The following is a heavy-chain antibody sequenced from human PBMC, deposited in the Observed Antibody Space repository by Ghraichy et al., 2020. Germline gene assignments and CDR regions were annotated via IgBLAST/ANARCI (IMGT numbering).Heavy chain of an antibody. CDR1: GGSVSSGSYY. CDR3: ARFTVTYGMDV. CDR2: IYYSGSI. V-gene: IGHV4-61*01. Sequence: SETLSLTCTVSGGSVSSGSYYWSWIRQPPGKGLEWIGYIYYSGSINYNPSLKSRVTISVDTSKNQFSLKLSSVTAADTAVYYCARFTVTYGMDVWGQGTTVTVSS. D-gene: IGHD4-11*01. J-gene: IGHJ6*02.